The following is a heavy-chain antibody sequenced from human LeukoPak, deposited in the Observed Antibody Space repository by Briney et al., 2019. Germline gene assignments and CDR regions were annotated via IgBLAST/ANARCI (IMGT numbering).Heavy chain of an antibody. CDR2: IYYSGST. V-gene: IGHV4-39*07. Sequence: SETLSLTCTVSGGSISSSSYYWGWIRQPPGKGLEWIGSIYYSGSTYYNPSLKSRVTISVDTSKNQFSLKLSSVTAADTAVYYCARGRYDFWSSLDPYYYMDVWGKGTTVTVSS. J-gene: IGHJ6*03. CDR3: ARGRYDFWSSLDPYYYMDV. D-gene: IGHD3-3*01. CDR1: GGSISSSSYY.